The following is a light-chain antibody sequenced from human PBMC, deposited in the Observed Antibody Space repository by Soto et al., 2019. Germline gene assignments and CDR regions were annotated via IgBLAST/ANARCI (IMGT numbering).Light chain of an antibody. CDR1: QDISNY. V-gene: IGKV1-33*01. CDR2: DAS. Sequence: DIQMTQSPSSLSASVGDRVTITCQASQDISNYLNWYQQKPGKAPKLLIYDASNLETVVPSRFSGSGSGTDFTFTISSLQPEDIATYYCQQYANLPPITFGQGTRLEIK. J-gene: IGKJ5*01. CDR3: QQYANLPPIT.